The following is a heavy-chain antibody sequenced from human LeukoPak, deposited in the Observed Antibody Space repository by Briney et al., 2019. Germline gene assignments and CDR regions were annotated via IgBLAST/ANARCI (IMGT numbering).Heavy chain of an antibody. J-gene: IGHJ4*02. V-gene: IGHV1-46*01. D-gene: IGHD5-24*01. CDR3: ARVPRDGYHLGY. Sequence: PGASVKVSCKASGYTFTSYYMHWVRQAPGQGLEWMGIINPSGGSTSYAQKFQGRVTMTRDMSTSTVYMELSSLRSEDTAVYYCARVPRDGYHLGYWGQGTLVTVSS. CDR2: INPSGGST. CDR1: GYTFTSYY.